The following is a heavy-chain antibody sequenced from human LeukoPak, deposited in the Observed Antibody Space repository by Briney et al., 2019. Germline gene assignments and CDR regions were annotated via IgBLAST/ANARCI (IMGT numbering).Heavy chain of an antibody. CDR3: ARAHLGYCSSTSCLYNWFDP. CDR2: ISAYNGNT. J-gene: IGHJ5*02. V-gene: IGHV1-18*01. Sequence: ASVKVSCKASGYTFTSYGISWVRQAPGQGLEWMGWISAYNGNTNYAQKLQGRVTMTTDTSTSTAYMELRSLRSDDTAVYYCARAHLGYCSSTSCLYNWFDPWGQGTLVTVSS. D-gene: IGHD2-2*01. CDR1: GYTFTSYG.